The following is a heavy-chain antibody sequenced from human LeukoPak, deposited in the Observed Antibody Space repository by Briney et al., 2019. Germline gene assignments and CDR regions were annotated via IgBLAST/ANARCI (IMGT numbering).Heavy chain of an antibody. V-gene: IGHV3-48*04. J-gene: IGHJ5*02. D-gene: IGHD2-2*02. CDR2: ISSSSSTI. Sequence: GGSLRLSCAASGFTFSSYSMNWVRQAPGKGLEWVSYISSSSSTIYYADSVKGRFTISRDNAKNSLYLQMNSLRAEDTAVYYCARDRCSSTSCYTPNWFDPWGQGTLVTVSS. CDR3: ARDRCSSTSCYTPNWFDP. CDR1: GFTFSSYS.